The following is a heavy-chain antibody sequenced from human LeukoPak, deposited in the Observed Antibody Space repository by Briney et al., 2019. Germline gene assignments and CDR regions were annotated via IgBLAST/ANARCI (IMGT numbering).Heavy chain of an antibody. CDR1: GFTVSSYW. J-gene: IGHJ4*02. Sequence: GGSLRLSCAASGFTVSSYWMSWVRQAPGKGLEWVANIKQDGSEKYYVDSVKGRFTISRDNAKNSLYLQMNSLRAEDTAVYYCARDQWLANYSMYYFDYWGQGTLVTVSS. D-gene: IGHD6-19*01. V-gene: IGHV3-7*01. CDR3: ARDQWLANYSMYYFDY. CDR2: IKQDGSEK.